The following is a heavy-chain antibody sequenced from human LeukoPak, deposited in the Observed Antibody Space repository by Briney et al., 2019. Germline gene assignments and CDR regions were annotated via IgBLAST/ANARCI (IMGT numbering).Heavy chain of an antibody. J-gene: IGHJ6*03. CDR3: ARRSLNYYYYMDV. V-gene: IGHV3-48*03. Sequence: GGSLRLSCAASGFTFSSYEMNWVRQAPGKGLEWVSYISSSSSTIYYADSVKGRFTISRDNAKNSLYLQMNSLRAEDTAVYYCARRSLNYYYYMDVWGKGTTVTISS. CDR2: ISSSSSTI. CDR1: GFTFSSYE. D-gene: IGHD3-10*01.